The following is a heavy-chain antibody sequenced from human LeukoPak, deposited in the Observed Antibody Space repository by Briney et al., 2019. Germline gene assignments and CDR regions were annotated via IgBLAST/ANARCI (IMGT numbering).Heavy chain of an antibody. CDR1: GGTFSSYA. D-gene: IGHD3-22*01. J-gene: IGHJ4*02. CDR2: IIPIFGTA. V-gene: IGHV1-69*13. Sequence: ASVKVSCKASGGTFSSYAISWVRQAPGQGLEWMGGIIPIFGTANYAQKFQGRVTITADESTSTAYMELSSLRSEDTAVYYCARKGRRYYYDSSGYYRPGGPFDYWGQGTLVTVSS. CDR3: ARKGRRYYYDSSGYYRPGGPFDY.